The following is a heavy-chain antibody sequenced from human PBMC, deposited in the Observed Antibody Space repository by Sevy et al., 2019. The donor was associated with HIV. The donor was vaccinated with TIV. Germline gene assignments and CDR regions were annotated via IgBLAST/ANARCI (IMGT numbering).Heavy chain of an antibody. CDR3: ARDNTYYYDSSGQRDWFDP. CDR2: IYYSGST. V-gene: IGHV4-59*01. CDR1: GGSISSYY. D-gene: IGHD3-22*01. Sequence: SETLSLTCTVSGGSISSYYWSWIRQPPGKGLEWIGYIYYSGSTNYNPSLKSRVTISVDTSKNQFSLKLSSVTAADTAVYYCARDNTYYYDSSGQRDWFDPWGQGTLVTVSS. J-gene: IGHJ5*02.